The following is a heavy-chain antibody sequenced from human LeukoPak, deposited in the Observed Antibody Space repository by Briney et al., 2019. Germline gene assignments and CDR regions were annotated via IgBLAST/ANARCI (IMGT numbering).Heavy chain of an antibody. Sequence: PGGSLRLSCAASGFTFSSYAMHWVRQAPGKGLEWVAVISYDGSNKYYADSVKGRFTISRDNSENTLYLQMNSLRAEDTAVYYCAKDRGGITWLFDYWGQGTLVTVSS. D-gene: IGHD1-20*01. CDR1: GFTFSSYA. V-gene: IGHV3-30-3*01. CDR2: ISYDGSNK. J-gene: IGHJ4*02. CDR3: AKDRGGITWLFDY.